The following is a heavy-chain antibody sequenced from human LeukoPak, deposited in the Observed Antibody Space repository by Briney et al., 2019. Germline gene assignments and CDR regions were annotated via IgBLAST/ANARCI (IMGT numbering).Heavy chain of an antibody. CDR1: GFTFSNYD. Sequence: GGSLRLSCAASGFTFSNYDMNWVRQAPGKGLEWVSYITGARSTFYADSVKGRFTISRDNAKNSLYLQMNSLKPEDTAVYYCARVAEAAAFDSWGQGTLVTVSS. D-gene: IGHD6-13*01. J-gene: IGHJ4*02. CDR3: ARVAEAAAFDS. V-gene: IGHV3-48*04. CDR2: ITGARST.